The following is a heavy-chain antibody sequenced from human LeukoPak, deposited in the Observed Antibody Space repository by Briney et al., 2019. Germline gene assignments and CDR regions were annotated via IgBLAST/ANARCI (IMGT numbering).Heavy chain of an antibody. CDR2: IYYSGST. V-gene: IGHV4-31*11. Sequence: SETLSLTCAVYGGSFSGYYWSWIRQHPGKGLEWIGYIYYSGSTYYNPSLKSRVTISVDTSKNQFSLKLSSVTAADTAVYYCASLTYYDFWSGYFSEYWFDPWGQGTLVTVSS. CDR1: GGSFSGYY. D-gene: IGHD3-3*01. J-gene: IGHJ5*02. CDR3: ASLTYYDFWSGYFSEYWFDP.